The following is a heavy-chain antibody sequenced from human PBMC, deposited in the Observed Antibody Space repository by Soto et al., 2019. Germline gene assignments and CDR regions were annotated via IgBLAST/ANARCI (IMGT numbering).Heavy chain of an antibody. J-gene: IGHJ4*02. CDR1: GFPFSTYP. CDR3: AREDRYSGYDYFDY. CDR2: ISSSSNTV. D-gene: IGHD5-12*01. V-gene: IGHV3-48*02. Sequence: GGSLRLSCAASGFPFSTYPMNWVRQAPGRGLEWVSYISSSSNTVYHADSVKGRFTISRDNAKSSLYLQMNSLRDEDTAVYYCAREDRYSGYDYFDYWGQGALVTVSS.